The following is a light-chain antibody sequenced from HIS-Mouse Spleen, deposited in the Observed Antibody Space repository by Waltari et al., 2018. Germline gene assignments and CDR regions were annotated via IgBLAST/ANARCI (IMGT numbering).Light chain of an antibody. CDR3: AAWDDSLSGV. J-gene: IGLJ3*02. CDR1: SSNIGSNY. Sequence: QSVLTQPPSASGTPGQRVTISCSGSSSNIGSNYVYWYQQLPGTAPKLLNYRNNQRAPGGPGGFSRSKSGTSSSLAISGLRSEDEADYYCAAWDDSLSGVFGGGTKLTVL. CDR2: RNN. V-gene: IGLV1-47*01.